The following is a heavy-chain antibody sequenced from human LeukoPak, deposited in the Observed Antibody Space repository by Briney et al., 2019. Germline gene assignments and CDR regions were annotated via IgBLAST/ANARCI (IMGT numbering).Heavy chain of an antibody. CDR3: AKDIVATSRYYYYGMDV. Sequence: GGSLRLSCAASGFTFSSYGMHWVRQAPGKGLEWVAVISYDGSNKYYADSVKGRFTISRDNSKNTLYLQMHSLRAEDTAVYYCAKDIVATSRYYYYGMDVWGQGTTVTVSS. CDR1: GFTFSSYG. V-gene: IGHV3-30*18. CDR2: ISYDGSNK. J-gene: IGHJ6*02. D-gene: IGHD5-12*01.